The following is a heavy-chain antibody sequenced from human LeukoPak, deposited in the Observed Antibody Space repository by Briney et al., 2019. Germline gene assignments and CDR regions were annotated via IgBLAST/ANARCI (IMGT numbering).Heavy chain of an antibody. CDR2: ISSSGSTI. V-gene: IGHV3-48*03. CDR3: ARLGYGSGSFRDY. CDR1: GFTFSSYE. J-gene: IGHJ4*02. D-gene: IGHD3-10*01. Sequence: GGSLRLSCAASGFTFSSYEMNWVRQVPGKGLEGVSYISSSGSTIYYAESVKGRFTISRDNAENSLYLQMNSLRAEDTAVYYCARLGYGSGSFRDYWGQGTLVTVSS.